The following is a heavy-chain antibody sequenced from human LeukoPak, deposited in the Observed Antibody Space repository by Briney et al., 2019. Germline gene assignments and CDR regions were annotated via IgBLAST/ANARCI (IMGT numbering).Heavy chain of an antibody. D-gene: IGHD6-19*01. V-gene: IGHV3-30*18. J-gene: IGHJ4*02. CDR1: GFTFSSYG. Sequence: PGGSLRLSCAASGFTFSSYGMHWVRQAPGKGLEWVAVISYDGSNKYYADSVKGRFTISRDNSKNTLYLQMNSLRAEDTAVYYCAKVRAGIAVAGPFDYWGQETLVTVSS. CDR3: AKVRAGIAVAGPFDY. CDR2: ISYDGSNK.